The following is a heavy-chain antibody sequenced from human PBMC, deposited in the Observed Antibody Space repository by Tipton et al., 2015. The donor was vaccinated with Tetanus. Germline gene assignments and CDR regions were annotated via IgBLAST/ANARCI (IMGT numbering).Heavy chain of an antibody. V-gene: IGHV4-59*01. CDR2: INYSGTT. Sequence: GSLRLSCTVSGGSINRYYWSWIRQSPGKGLEWIGYINYSGTTNYASSLQSRVIISVDTSKNQFSLKLNSVTAADTAVYYCARLGYDILTGYHYDYWGQGTLVTVSS. CDR3: ARLGYDILTGYHYDY. J-gene: IGHJ4*02. D-gene: IGHD3-9*01. CDR1: GGSINRYY.